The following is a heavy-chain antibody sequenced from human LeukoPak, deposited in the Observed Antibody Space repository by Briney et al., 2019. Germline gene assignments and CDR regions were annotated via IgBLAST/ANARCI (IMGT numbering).Heavy chain of an antibody. CDR2: IYHSGST. V-gene: IGHV4-30-2*01. CDR3: ARGYDYVWGSYIDY. J-gene: IGHJ4*02. D-gene: IGHD3-16*01. CDR1: GGSISSGGYS. Sequence: PSETLSLTCAVSGGSISSGGYSWGWVRQPPGKGLEWIGYIYHSGSTYYNPSLNSRVTISVDRSKTQFSLKLSSVTAADTAVYYCARGYDYVWGSYIDYWGQGTLATVSS.